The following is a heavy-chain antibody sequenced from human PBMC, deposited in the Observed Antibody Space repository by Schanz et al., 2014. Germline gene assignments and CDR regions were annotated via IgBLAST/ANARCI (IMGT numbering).Heavy chain of an antibody. CDR2: IGGDASRT. CDR1: GFTFSSYG. D-gene: IGHD3-10*01. Sequence: VQLVESGGGVVQPGGSLRLSCAASGFTFSSYGMHWVRQAPGKGPEWVSAIGGDASRTYYADSVKGRFTISRDNSKSTRSPQLNSLRPAAPAVYFVARAPPLVRGIAGWFGPWGQGSLVTVSS. V-gene: IGHV3-23*04. CDR3: ARAPPLVRGIAGWFGP. J-gene: IGHJ5*02.